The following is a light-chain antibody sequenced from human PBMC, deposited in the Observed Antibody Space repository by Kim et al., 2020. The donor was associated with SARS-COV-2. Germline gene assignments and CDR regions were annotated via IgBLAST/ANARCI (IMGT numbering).Light chain of an antibody. CDR2: EVT. J-gene: IGLJ2*01. V-gene: IGLV2-23*02. CDR1: SNDVGSYDI. CDR3: CSYAGSGTWV. Sequence: GQSITISCTETSNDVGSYDIVSWYQPLPGKAPKLVIYEVTKRPSGISSRFSGSKSGNTASLSISGLQTEDEADYSCCSYAGSGTWVFGGGTQLTVL.